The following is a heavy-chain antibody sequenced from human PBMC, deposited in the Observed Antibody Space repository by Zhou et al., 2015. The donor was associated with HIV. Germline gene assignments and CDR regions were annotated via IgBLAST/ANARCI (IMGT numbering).Heavy chain of an antibody. CDR3: AKGPTFYDRPGYMAT. D-gene: IGHD5-24*01. Sequence: QVQLVQSGAEVKKPGSSVTVTCNISGDTVDNDAVTWVRQAPGLGLEWLGGIIPVLKTTKYGERFEDRFAIAVDGSATTFSLTIMRLQSDDTAIYFCAKGPTFYDRPGYMATWGQGTLVVVS. CDR2: IIPVLKTT. CDR1: GDTVDNDA. V-gene: IGHV1-69*01. J-gene: IGHJ4*02.